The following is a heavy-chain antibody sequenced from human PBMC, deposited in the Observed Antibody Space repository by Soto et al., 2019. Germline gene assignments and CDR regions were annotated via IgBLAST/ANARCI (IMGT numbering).Heavy chain of an antibody. D-gene: IGHD3-10*01. CDR3: ARDDGLNYSGSGSLNY. J-gene: IGHJ4*02. V-gene: IGHV3-33*01. CDR1: GFTFSSYG. Sequence: QVQLVESGGGVVQPGRSLRLSCAASGFTFSSYGMHWVRQAPGKGLEWVAVILYDGSNKYYTDSVKGRFTISRDNSKNTMYMQMNSLRAEDTAVYYCARDDGLNYSGSGSLNYWGQGTLVTVSS. CDR2: ILYDGSNK.